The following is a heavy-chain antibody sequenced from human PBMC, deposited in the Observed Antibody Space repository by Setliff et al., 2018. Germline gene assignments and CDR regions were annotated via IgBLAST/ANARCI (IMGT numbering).Heavy chain of an antibody. D-gene: IGHD5-18*01. V-gene: IGHV4-34*01. J-gene: IGHJ4*01. Sequence: SETLSLTCAVYGGSFSGHYWSWIRQPPGKGLEWIGEINHSGSTNYNPSLKSRVTISVDTSKNQFSLKLSSVTAVDTAVYYCARALAYSYGPARSKYFDYWGHGTLVTVSS. CDR2: INHSGST. CDR1: GGSFSGHY. CDR3: ARALAYSYGPARSKYFDY.